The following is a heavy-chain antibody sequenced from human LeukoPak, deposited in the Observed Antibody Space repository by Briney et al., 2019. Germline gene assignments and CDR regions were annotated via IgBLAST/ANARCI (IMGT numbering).Heavy chain of an antibody. CDR1: GDSISSGGYY. V-gene: IGHV4-31*03. Sequence: SETLSLTCTVSGDSISSGGYYWSWIRQHPGKGLEWIGYIYYSGSTYYNPSLKSRVTISVDTSKNQFSLKLSSVTAADTAVYYCARQDIVVVPAARTTETNWFDPWGQGTLVTVSS. CDR2: IYYSGST. CDR3: ARQDIVVVPAARTTETNWFDP. D-gene: IGHD2-2*01. J-gene: IGHJ5*02.